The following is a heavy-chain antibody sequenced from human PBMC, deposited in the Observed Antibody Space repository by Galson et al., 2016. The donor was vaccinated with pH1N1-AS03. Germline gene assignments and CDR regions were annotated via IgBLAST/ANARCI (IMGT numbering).Heavy chain of an antibody. J-gene: IGHJ4*02. CDR3: ARGAKFSGIVGCLKSYFDN. Sequence: SLRLSCAASGFTFSSYAMHWVRQAPGKGLEWVTVISHDGSSKYYADSVKGRFTISRDNSKNTLYVQMNSLRAEDTAVYYCARGAKFSGIVGCLKSYFDNWGQGTLATVSS. V-gene: IGHV3-30*04. D-gene: IGHD1-26*01. CDR2: ISHDGSSK. CDR1: GFTFSSYA.